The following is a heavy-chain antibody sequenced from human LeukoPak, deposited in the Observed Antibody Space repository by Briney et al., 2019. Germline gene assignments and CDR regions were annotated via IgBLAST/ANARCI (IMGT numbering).Heavy chain of an antibody. CDR2: ISGSGGST. CDR3: AKDSSSGYYLGYFQH. CDR1: GFTFSSYA. V-gene: IGHV3-23*01. Sequence: PGGSLRLSCAASGFTFSSYAMSWVRQAPGKGLEWVSGISGSGGSTYYADSVKGRFTISRDNSKNTLYLQMNSLRAEDTAVYYCAKDSSSGYYLGYFQHWGQGTLVTVSS. J-gene: IGHJ1*01. D-gene: IGHD3-22*01.